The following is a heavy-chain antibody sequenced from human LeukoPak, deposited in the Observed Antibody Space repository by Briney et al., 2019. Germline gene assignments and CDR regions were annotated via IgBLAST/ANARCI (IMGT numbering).Heavy chain of an antibody. Sequence: GRSLRLSCAASGFTFDDYAMHWVRQAPGKGLEWVSGTSWNSGSIGYADSVKGRFTISRDNAKNSLYLQMNSLRAEDTALYYCAKDAYSSGWFFDYWGQGTLVTVSS. J-gene: IGHJ4*02. V-gene: IGHV3-9*01. CDR1: GFTFDDYA. D-gene: IGHD6-19*01. CDR2: TSWNSGSI. CDR3: AKDAYSSGWFFDY.